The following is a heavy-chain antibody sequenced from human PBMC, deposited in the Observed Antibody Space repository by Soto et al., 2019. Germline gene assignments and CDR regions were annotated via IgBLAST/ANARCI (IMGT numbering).Heavy chain of an antibody. J-gene: IGHJ4*02. D-gene: IGHD5-12*01. CDR2: INAGNGNT. CDR1: GYTFTSYA. V-gene: IGHV1-3*01. Sequence: ASVKVSCKASGYTFTSYAMHWVRQAPGQRLEWMGWINAGNGNTKYSQKFQGRVTITRDTSASTAYMELSSLRSEDTAVYYFARDSVEEMATITEGQFDYWGQGTLVTVSS. CDR3: ARDSVEEMATITEGQFDY.